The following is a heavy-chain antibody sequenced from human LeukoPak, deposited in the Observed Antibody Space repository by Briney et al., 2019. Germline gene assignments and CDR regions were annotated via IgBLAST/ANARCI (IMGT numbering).Heavy chain of an antibody. CDR2: IYSGGST. J-gene: IGHJ4*02. CDR1: GSTVSSNY. V-gene: IGHV3-53*01. D-gene: IGHD3-10*01. CDR3: ARAPMVRGVIEALDY. Sequence: PGGSLRLSCAASGSTVSSNYMSWVRQAPGKGLEWVSVIYSGGSTHYADSVKGRFTISRDNSKNTLYLQMNSLRAEDTAVYYCARAPMVRGVIEALDYWGQGTLVTVSS.